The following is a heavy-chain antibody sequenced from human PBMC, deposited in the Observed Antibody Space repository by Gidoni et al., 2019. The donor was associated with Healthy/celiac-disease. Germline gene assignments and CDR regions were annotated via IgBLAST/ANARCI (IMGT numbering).Heavy chain of an antibody. V-gene: IGHV3-64D*06. CDR2: ISSNGVST. CDR1: GFNFSSYA. D-gene: IGHD2-8*01. J-gene: IGHJ2*01. Sequence: EVQLVESGGGLVQPGGSMRLSCSAYGFNFSSYAMYWVLQAPGKGMEYVSAISSNGVSTYYADSVKGRFTISRDNSNNTLYLQMSSLRAEDTAVYYCVKDGLMVYAIAWYFDLWGRGTLVTVSS. CDR3: VKDGLMVYAIAWYFDL.